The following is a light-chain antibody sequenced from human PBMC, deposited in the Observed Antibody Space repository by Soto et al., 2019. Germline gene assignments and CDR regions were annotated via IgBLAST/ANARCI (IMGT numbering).Light chain of an antibody. V-gene: IGKV3-11*01. J-gene: IGKJ4*01. CDR2: DAS. CDR1: QSVSSY. Sequence: EIVLPQSPAPLSLSPGERSTLSCRASQSVSSYLAWYQQKPGQAPRLLIYDASNRATGIPARFSGSGSGTDFTLTISSLEPEDFAVYYCQHRSNWPLTFGGGTKVDIK. CDR3: QHRSNWPLT.